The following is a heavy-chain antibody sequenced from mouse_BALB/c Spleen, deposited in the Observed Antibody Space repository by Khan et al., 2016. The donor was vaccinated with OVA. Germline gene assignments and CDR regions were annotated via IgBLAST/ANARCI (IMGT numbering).Heavy chain of an antibody. CDR3: ANGNYGWFAY. CDR2: ISSAGTYT. V-gene: IGHV5-9-1*01. CDR1: GFTFSTFV. Sequence: EVELVEAGGDLVKTGGSRKLSCAASGFTFSTFVMSLVRQTPETRLEWVATISSAGTYTYYLDSVNGRFPISRDHAKNTLYLQMNSLRSEDTAMYYCANGNYGWFAYWGQGTLVTVSA. J-gene: IGHJ3*01. D-gene: IGHD1-1*02.